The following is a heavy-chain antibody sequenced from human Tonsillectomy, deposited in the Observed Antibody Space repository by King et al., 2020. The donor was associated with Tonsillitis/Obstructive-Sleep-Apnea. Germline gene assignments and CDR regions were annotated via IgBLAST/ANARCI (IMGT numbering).Heavy chain of an antibody. Sequence: VQLVESGGGLVKPGGSLRLSCAASGFTFSSYSMNWVRQAPGKGLEWVSSISSSSSYIYYADSVKGRFTISRDNAKNSLYLQMNSLRAEETAVYYCARAEYYDFWSGYYRGGDYYYYMDVWGKGTTVTVSS. CDR1: GFTFSSYS. J-gene: IGHJ6*03. CDR3: ARAEYYDFWSGYYRGGDYYYYMDV. CDR2: ISSSSSYI. D-gene: IGHD3-3*01. V-gene: IGHV3-21*01.